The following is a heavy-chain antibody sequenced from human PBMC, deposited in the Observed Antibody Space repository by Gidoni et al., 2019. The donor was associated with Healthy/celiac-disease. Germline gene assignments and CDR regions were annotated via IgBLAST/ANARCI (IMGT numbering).Heavy chain of an antibody. V-gene: IGHV1-69*04. CDR3: ARDLPGIAVADNRFDY. Sequence: QVQLVQSGAEVKKPGSSVKVSCKASGGTFSSYAISWVRQAPGKGLEWMGRIIPILGIANYAQQFQGRVTITADKSTSTAYMELSSLRSEDTAVYYCARDLPGIAVADNRFDYWGQGTLVTVSS. D-gene: IGHD6-19*01. CDR2: IIPILGIA. CDR1: GGTFSSYA. J-gene: IGHJ4*02.